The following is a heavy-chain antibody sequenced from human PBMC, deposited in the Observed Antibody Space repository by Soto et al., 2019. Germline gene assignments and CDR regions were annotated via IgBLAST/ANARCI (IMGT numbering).Heavy chain of an antibody. Sequence: GGSLRLSCAASGFTFSSYAMSWVRQAPGKGLEWVSAISGSGGSTYYADSVKGRFTISRDNSKNTLYLQMNSLRAEDTAVYYCLTYYYDSSGYYWGPWYYYGMDVWGQGTTVTVSS. CDR2: ISGSGGST. CDR1: GFTFSSYA. V-gene: IGHV3-23*01. D-gene: IGHD3-22*01. CDR3: LTYYYDSSGYYWGPWYYYGMDV. J-gene: IGHJ6*02.